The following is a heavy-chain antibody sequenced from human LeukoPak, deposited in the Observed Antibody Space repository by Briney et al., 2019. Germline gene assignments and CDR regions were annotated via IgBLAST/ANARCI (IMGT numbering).Heavy chain of an antibody. CDR1: GFTFSSCA. Sequence: GGSLRLSCAASGFTFSSCAMSWVRQAPGKGLEWVSAISGSGGSTYYADSVKGQFTISRDNSKNTLYLQMNSLRAEDTAVYYCAKYGYSYGGNYYGLDVWGQGTTVTVSS. CDR2: ISGSGGST. V-gene: IGHV3-23*01. J-gene: IGHJ6*02. D-gene: IGHD5-18*01. CDR3: AKYGYSYGGNYYGLDV.